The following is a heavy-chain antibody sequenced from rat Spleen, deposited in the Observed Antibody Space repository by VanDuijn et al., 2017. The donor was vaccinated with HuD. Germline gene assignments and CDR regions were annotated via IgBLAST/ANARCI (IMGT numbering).Heavy chain of an antibody. J-gene: IGHJ4*01. V-gene: IGHV5-31*01. Sequence: EVQLVESGGGLVQPGRSLKLSCVASGFTFNNYWMTWIRQAPGKGLEWVASITNTGASTYYRDSVKGRFTISRDNAKSTLYLQMDSLRSEDTATYYCARHSLMDAWGQGASVTVSS. CDR2: ITNTGAST. CDR3: ARHSLMDA. CDR1: GFTFNNYW.